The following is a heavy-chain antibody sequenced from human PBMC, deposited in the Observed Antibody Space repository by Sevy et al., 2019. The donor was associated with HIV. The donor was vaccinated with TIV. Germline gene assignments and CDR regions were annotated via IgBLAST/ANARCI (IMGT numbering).Heavy chain of an antibody. CDR1: GGTFSSYA. D-gene: IGHD2-15*01. CDR3: ARGAEGGNYYYYGMDV. CDR2: IIPIFGTA. V-gene: IGHV1-69*13. J-gene: IGHJ6*02. Sequence: ASVKVSCKASGGTFSSYAISWVRQAPGQGLEWMGGIIPIFGTANYAQKFQGRVTITADESTSTAYMELSSLRSEDTVVYYCARGAEGGNYYYYGMDVWGQGTTVTVSS.